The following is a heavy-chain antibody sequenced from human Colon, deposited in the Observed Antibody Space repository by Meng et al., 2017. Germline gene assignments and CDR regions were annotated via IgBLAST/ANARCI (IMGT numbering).Heavy chain of an antibody. CDR2: VYHSGRT. V-gene: IGHV4-4*02. J-gene: IGHJ4*02. CDR3: ARVIYASGNMAHLDY. CDR1: SYSCSCIEW. D-gene: IGHD2/OR15-2a*01. Sequence: SASGCVKAMCTLSLARAVASYSCSCIEWVIWVRQPPGRGLEWIGEVYHSGRTNYNPSLKNRVTMTVDKSKNEFSLTLSSVTAADTAFYYCARVIYASGNMAHLDYWGPGTLVTVSS.